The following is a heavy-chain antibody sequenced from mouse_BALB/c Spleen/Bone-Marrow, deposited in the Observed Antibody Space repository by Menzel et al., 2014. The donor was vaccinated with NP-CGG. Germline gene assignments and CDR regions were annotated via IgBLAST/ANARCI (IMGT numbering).Heavy chain of an antibody. CDR1: GYTFTSYW. J-gene: IGHJ2*01. V-gene: IGHV1-69*02. D-gene: IGHD2-4*01. CDR2: IYPSDSYT. CDR3: TRTYDYDEGGFDY. Sequence: QVHVKQSGAELVRPGASVKLSCKASGYTFTSYWINWVKQRPGQGLEWIGNIYPSDSYTNYNRKFKDKATLTVDKSSNTAYMQLSSPTSEDSAVYYCTRTYDYDEGGFDYWGQGTTLTVSS.